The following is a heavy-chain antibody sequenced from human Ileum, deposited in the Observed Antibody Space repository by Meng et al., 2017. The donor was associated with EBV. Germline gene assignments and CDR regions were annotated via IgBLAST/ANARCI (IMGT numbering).Heavy chain of an antibody. CDR2: TSHSGST. CDR1: GGSISRSGW. Sequence: LPESRPGRVSPSRPLALTCAVSGGSISRSGWWSWVRQPPGKGLEWIGETSHSGSTNYSPSLKSRVTISLDKSKNQLSLKLNSVTAADTAVYYCASSDYYRSDYWGQGTLVTVSS. J-gene: IGHJ4*02. D-gene: IGHD3-22*01. V-gene: IGHV4-4*02. CDR3: ASSDYYRSDY.